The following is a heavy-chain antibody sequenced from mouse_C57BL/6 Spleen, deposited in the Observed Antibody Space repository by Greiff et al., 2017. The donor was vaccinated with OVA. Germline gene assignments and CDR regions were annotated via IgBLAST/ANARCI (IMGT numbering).Heavy chain of an antibody. J-gene: IGHJ2*01. Sequence: VQLQQPGAELVRPGSSVKLSCKASGYTFTSYWMHWVKQRPIQGLEWIGNIDPSDSETHYNQKFKDKATLTVDKSSSTAYMQLSSLTSEDSAVYYCARRGSGYNLDYWGQGTTLTVSS. CDR3: ARRGSGYNLDY. CDR1: GYTFTSYW. D-gene: IGHD2-2*01. V-gene: IGHV1-52*01. CDR2: IDPSDSET.